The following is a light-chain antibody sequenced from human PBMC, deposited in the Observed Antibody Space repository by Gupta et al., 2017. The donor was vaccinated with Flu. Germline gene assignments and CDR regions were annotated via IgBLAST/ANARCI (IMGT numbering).Light chain of an antibody. Sequence: SVGDRVTITCRASQSISNWLAWYQQKPGKAPKLLIYKASTLESGVPSRFSGSGSGTEFSLTISSLQPDDFATYYCQQENSYPYTFGQGTKMEIK. CDR2: KAS. V-gene: IGKV1-5*03. CDR3: QQENSYPYT. CDR1: QSISNW. J-gene: IGKJ2*01.